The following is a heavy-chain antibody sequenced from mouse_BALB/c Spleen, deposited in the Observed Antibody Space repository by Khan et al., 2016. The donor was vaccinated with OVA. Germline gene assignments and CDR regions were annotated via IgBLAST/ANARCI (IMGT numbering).Heavy chain of an antibody. CDR3: ARVGYAGNMDY. CDR2: INTYTGEP. D-gene: IGHD2-14*01. Sequence: QIQLVQSGPELKKPGETVKISCKASGYTFTNNGMNWVKQNPGKGLKWMGWINTYTGEPTYVDDFKGRFAFSLETSATTAYLQINNLKNEDTATYFCARVGYAGNMDYCGQGTSVTVSS. V-gene: IGHV9-3-1*01. CDR1: GYTFTNNG. J-gene: IGHJ4*01.